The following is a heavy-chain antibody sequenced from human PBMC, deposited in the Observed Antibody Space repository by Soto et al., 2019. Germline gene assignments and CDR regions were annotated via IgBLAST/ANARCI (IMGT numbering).Heavy chain of an antibody. Sequence: XGTLSLTCTVSGGSVSSGSYYWSWIRQPPGKGLEWIGYIYYSGSTNYNPSLKSRVTISVDTSKNQFSLKLSSVTAADTAVYYCAREESPYYAFDYWGQGTLVTVSS. V-gene: IGHV4-61*01. D-gene: IGHD1-26*01. CDR1: GGSVSSGSYY. CDR3: AREESPYYAFDY. CDR2: IYYSGST. J-gene: IGHJ4*02.